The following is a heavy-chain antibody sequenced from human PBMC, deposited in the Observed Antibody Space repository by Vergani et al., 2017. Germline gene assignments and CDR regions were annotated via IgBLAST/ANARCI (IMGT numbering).Heavy chain of an antibody. CDR1: GFTFSSYA. CDR3: TTGDDFWSGYDY. D-gene: IGHD3-3*01. Sequence: EVQLVESGGGLVQPGGSLRLSCAASGFTFSSYAMSWVRQAPGKGLEWVSAISGSGGSTYYADSVKGRFTISRDNSKNTLYLQMNSLKTEDTAVYYCTTGDDFWSGYDYWGQGTLVTVSS. J-gene: IGHJ4*02. V-gene: IGHV3-23*04. CDR2: ISGSGGST.